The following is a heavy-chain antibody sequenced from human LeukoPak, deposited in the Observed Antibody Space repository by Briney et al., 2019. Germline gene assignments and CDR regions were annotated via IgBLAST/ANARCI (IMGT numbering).Heavy chain of an antibody. V-gene: IGHV1-18*01. CDR1: GYTFTSYG. J-gene: IGHJ4*02. D-gene: IGHD3-22*01. Sequence: VASVKVSCKASGYTFTSYGISWVRQAPGQGLEWMGWISAYNGNTNYAQKLQGRVTMTTDTSTSTAYMELRSLRSDDTAVYYCARDFGLYDSSGYPIDNWGQGTLVTVSS. CDR2: ISAYNGNT. CDR3: ARDFGLYDSSGYPIDN.